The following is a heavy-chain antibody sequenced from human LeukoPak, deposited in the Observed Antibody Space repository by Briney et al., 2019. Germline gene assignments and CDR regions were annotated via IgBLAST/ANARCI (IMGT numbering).Heavy chain of an antibody. CDR2: INPSGGNT. CDR1: GYTFTSYY. V-gene: IGHV1-46*01. CDR3: ARDLTTGDNY. D-gene: IGHD7-27*01. Sequence: ASVTVSCQASGYTFTSYYMHWVRQAPGQGLEWMGIINPSGGNTSYAQKCQGRVTMTRDISTSTVDMELSSLRSEDTAVYYCARDLTTGDNYWGQGTLVTVSS. J-gene: IGHJ4*02.